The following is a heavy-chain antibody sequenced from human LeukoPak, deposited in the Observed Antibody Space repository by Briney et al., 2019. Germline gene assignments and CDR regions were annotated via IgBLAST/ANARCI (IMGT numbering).Heavy chain of an antibody. Sequence: ASVKVSCKASGYTFTGYYMHWVRQAPGQGLEWMGWINPNSGGTNYAQKFQGRVTMTRDTSISTAYMELSSLRSDDTAVYYCARGSDITMVRGVPNWFDPWGQGTLVTVSS. D-gene: IGHD3-10*01. CDR3: ARGSDITMVRGVPNWFDP. CDR1: GYTFTGYY. CDR2: INPNSGGT. J-gene: IGHJ5*02. V-gene: IGHV1-2*02.